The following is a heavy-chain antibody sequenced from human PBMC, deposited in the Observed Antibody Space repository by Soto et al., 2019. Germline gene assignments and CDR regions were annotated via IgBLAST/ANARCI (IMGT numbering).Heavy chain of an antibody. CDR2: IYYSGST. CDR3: ARLSSPDCSGGSCYFGWFDP. D-gene: IGHD2-15*01. V-gene: IGHV4-30-4*01. CDR1: GGSISSGDYY. Sequence: SQTLSLTCTVSGGSISSGDYYWSWIRQPPGKGLEWIGYIYYSGSTYYNPSLKSRVTISVDTSKNQFSLKLSSVTAADTAVYYCARLSSPDCSGGSCYFGWFDPWGQGTLVTVSS. J-gene: IGHJ5*02.